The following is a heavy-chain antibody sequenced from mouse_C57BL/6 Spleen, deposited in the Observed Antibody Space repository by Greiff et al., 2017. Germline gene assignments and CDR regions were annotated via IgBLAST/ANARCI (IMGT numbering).Heavy chain of an antibody. J-gene: IGHJ2*01. CDR2: INPNNGGT. Sequence: EVQLQQSGPELVKPGASVKISCKASGYTFTDYYMNWVKQSHGKSLEWIGDINPNNGGTSYNQKFKGKATLTVDKSSSTAYMELRSLTSEDSAVYYCARWRYYGSSFYFDYWGQGTTLTVSS. CDR1: GYTFTDYY. D-gene: IGHD1-1*01. V-gene: IGHV1-26*01. CDR3: ARWRYYGSSFYFDY.